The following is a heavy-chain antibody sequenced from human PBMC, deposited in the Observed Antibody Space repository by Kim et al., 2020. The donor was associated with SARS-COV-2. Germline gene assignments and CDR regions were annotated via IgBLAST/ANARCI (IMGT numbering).Heavy chain of an antibody. Sequence: GGSLRLSCAASGFTFSSYAMHWVRQAPGKGLEWVAVISYDGSNKYYVDSVKGRFTISRYNSKNTLYLQMNSLRAEDTAVYYCARDKNRAFDIWGQGTMVTVSS. CDR1: GFTFSSYA. V-gene: IGHV3-30*04. CDR3: ARDKNRAFDI. J-gene: IGHJ3*02. CDR2: ISYDGSNK.